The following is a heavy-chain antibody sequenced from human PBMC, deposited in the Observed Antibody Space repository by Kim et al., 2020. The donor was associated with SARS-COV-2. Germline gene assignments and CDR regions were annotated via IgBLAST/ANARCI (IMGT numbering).Heavy chain of an antibody. D-gene: IGHD3-22*01. CDR3: ATRCPRWDYDSSGYYYGLEDY. J-gene: IGHJ4*02. V-gene: IGHV3-21*01. CDR2: ISSSSSYI. Sequence: GGSLRLSCAASGFTFSSYSMNWVRQAPGKGLEWVSSISSSSSYIYYADSVKGRFTISRDNAKNSLYLQMNSLRAEDTAVYYCATRCPRWDYDSSGYYYGLEDYWGQGTLVTVSS. CDR1: GFTFSSYS.